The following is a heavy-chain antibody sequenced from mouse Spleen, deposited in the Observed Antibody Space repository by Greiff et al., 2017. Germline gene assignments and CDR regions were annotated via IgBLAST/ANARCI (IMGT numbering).Heavy chain of an antibody. CDR2: INPNTGGT. CDR1: GYTFTDYN. D-gene: IGHD2-4*01. CDR3: ARKAHYDLLFAY. J-gene: IGHJ3*01. Sequence: EVQLQQSGPELVKPGASVKIPCKASGYTFTDYNMDWVKQSHGKSLEWIGDINPNTGGTIYNQKFKGKATLTVDKSSSTAYMELRSLTSEDTAVYYCARKAHYDLLFAYWGQGTLVTVSA. V-gene: IGHV1-18*01.